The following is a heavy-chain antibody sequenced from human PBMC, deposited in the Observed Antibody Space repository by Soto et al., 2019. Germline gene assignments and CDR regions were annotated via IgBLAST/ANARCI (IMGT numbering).Heavy chain of an antibody. CDR1: GFTFSSYW. D-gene: IGHD2-2*01. CDR2: INSDGSST. V-gene: IGHV3-74*01. Sequence: GGSLRLSCAASGFTFSSYWRHWVRQAPGKGLVWVSRINSDGSSTSYADSVKGRFTISRDNAKNTLYLQMNSLRAEDTAVYYCASRRTDYCSSTSCYVYFDYWGQGTLVTVSS. CDR3: ASRRTDYCSSTSCYVYFDY. J-gene: IGHJ4*02.